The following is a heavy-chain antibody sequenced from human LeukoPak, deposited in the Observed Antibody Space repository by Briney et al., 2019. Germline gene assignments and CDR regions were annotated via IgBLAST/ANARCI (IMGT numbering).Heavy chain of an antibody. Sequence: SETLSLTCTVSGGSISSSPYHWGWIRQPPGEGLEWIGNIYYSGVTYYKPSLKSRVIISLDTSKNQFSLNLNSVTAADTAVYYCARQSSSGLDYWGQGTLVTVFS. CDR3: ARQSSSGLDY. J-gene: IGHJ4*02. CDR2: IYYSGVT. D-gene: IGHD6-19*01. CDR1: GGSISSSPYH. V-gene: IGHV4-39*01.